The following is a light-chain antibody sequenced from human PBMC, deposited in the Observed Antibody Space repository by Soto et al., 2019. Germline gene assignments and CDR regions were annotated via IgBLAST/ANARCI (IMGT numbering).Light chain of an antibody. CDR1: SSNIGSNT. CDR3: AAWDDSLNGPV. CDR2: NNN. Sequence: QSVLTQPPSASGTPGQRVTISCYGSSSNIGSNTMNWYQQLPGTAPKLLIYNNNQRPSGVPERFSGSKSGTSASLAISGLQSEDEADYYCAAWDDSLNGPVFGGGTKLTVL. J-gene: IGLJ2*01. V-gene: IGLV1-44*01.